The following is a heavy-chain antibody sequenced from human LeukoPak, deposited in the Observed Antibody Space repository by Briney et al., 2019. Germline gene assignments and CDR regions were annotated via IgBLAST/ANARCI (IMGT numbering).Heavy chain of an antibody. V-gene: IGHV3-7*01. CDR1: GLTFSRYW. Sequence: QAGGSLRLSCAVSGLTFSRYWMSWVRQAPGKGLEWVANIKEDGSEKYYVDSVKGRFTISRDNAKNSLYLQMNSLRAEDTAVYYCFPLGSSSWEGNFDYWGQGTLVTVSS. CDR3: FPLGSSSWEGNFDY. D-gene: IGHD6-13*01. CDR2: IKEDGSEK. J-gene: IGHJ4*02.